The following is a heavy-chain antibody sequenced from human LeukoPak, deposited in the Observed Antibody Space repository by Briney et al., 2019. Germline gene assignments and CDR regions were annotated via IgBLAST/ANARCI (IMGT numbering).Heavy chain of an antibody. D-gene: IGHD3-22*01. CDR3: ARTDYDSSGYLGY. V-gene: IGHV1-69*04. Sequence: SVKVSCKASGGAFSSYAISWVRQAPGQGLEWMGRIIPILGIANYAQKFQGRVTITADKSTSTAYMELSSLRSEDTAVYYCARTDYDSSGYLGYWGQGTLVTVSS. CDR1: GGAFSSYA. CDR2: IIPILGIA. J-gene: IGHJ4*02.